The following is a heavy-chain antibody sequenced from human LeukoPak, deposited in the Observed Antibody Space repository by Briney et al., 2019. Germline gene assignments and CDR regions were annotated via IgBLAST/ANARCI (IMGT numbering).Heavy chain of an antibody. CDR3: ASSYFYDGTRYFDY. CDR2: IYYTGST. D-gene: IGHD3-22*01. J-gene: IGHJ4*02. CDR1: GGSITSYY. Sequence: PSETLSLTCTVSGGSITSYYWTWIRQPPGKGLEWIGYIYYTGSTKSNPSLKSRVTISLDMSKNQCSLNLSSVTAADTAMYYSASSYFYDGTRYFDYWGLGTLVTVSS. V-gene: IGHV4-59*08.